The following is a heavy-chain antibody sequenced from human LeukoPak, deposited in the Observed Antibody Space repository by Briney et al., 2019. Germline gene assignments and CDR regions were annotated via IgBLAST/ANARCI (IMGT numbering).Heavy chain of an antibody. CDR2: ISSRSSYI. V-gene: IGHV3-21*01. J-gene: IGHJ5*02. D-gene: IGHD3-10*01. CDR3: AKDYEREWFGEFPKLNWFDP. CDR1: GFTFSSYS. Sequence: GGSLRLSCAGTGFTFSSYSMNWVRQAPVKGLEWVSSISSRSSYIYYADSVKGRFTISRDNAKNSLYLQMNGLRAEDTAVYFCAKDYEREWFGEFPKLNWFDPWGQGTLVTVSS.